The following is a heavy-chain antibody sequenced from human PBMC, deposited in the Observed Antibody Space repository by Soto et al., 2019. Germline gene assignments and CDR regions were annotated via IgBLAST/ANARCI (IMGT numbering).Heavy chain of an antibody. CDR2: ISYDGSNK. CDR1: GFTFSSYG. Sequence: GGSLRLSCAASGFTFSSYGMHWVRQAPDKGLEWVAVISYDGSNKYYADSVKGRFTISRDNSKNTLYLQMNSLRAEDTAVYYCAKLPGVEGPAADYWGQGTLVTVSS. D-gene: IGHD2-2*01. J-gene: IGHJ4*02. V-gene: IGHV3-30*18. CDR3: AKLPGVEGPAADY.